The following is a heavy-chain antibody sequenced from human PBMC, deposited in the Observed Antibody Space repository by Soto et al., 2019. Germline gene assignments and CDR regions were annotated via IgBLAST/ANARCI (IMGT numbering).Heavy chain of an antibody. D-gene: IGHD3-22*01. V-gene: IGHV1-46*01. J-gene: IGHJ4*02. CDR1: GYTFTSYY. CDR2: INPSGGST. CDR3: VRGGYFLND. Sequence: ASVKVSCKASGYTFTSYYMHWVRQAPGQGFEWMGIINPSGGSTSYAQKFQGRVTMTRDTSTSTVYMELSSLRSEDSALYFCVRGGYFLNDWGQGTLVTVSS.